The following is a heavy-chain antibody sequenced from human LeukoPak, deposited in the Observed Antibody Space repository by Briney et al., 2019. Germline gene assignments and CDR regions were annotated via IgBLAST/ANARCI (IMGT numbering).Heavy chain of an antibody. D-gene: IGHD3-22*01. V-gene: IGHV1-18*01. CDR2: ISAYNGNT. CDR3: ARVQEYYDTSGYKAYFDY. J-gene: IGHJ4*02. CDR1: GGTFSSYA. Sequence: GASVKVSCKASGGTFSSYAISWVRQAPGQGLEWMGWISAYNGNTDYAQKLQGRVTMTTDTSTSTAYMELRSLRSDDTAVYYCARVQEYYDTSGYKAYFDYWGQGTLVTVSS.